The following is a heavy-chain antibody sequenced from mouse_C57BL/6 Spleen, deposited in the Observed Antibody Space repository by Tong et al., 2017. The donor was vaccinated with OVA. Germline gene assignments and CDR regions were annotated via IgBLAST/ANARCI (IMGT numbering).Heavy chain of an antibody. Sequence: EVQLQESGGGLVKPGGSLKLSCAASGFTFSDYYMYWVRQTPEKRLEWVATISDGGSYTYYPDSVKGRFTISRDNAKNTLYLQMTSLRSEDTAMYYCARMGLTGPYFDYWGQGTTLTVSS. CDR1: GFTFSDYY. CDR2: ISDGGSYT. J-gene: IGHJ2*01. CDR3: ARMGLTGPYFDY. D-gene: IGHD4-1*01. V-gene: IGHV5-4*02.